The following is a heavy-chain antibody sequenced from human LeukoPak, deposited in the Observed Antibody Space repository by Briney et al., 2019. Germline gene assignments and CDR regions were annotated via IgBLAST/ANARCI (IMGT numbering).Heavy chain of an antibody. CDR3: ATFEYDYVWGSYRYDY. V-gene: IGHV3-43D*03. D-gene: IGHD3-16*02. CDR1: GFTFDDYA. CDR2: ISWDGGST. Sequence: PGGSLRLSCAASGFTFDDYAMHWVRQAPGKGLEWVSLISWDGGSTYYADSVKGRFTISRDNAKNSLYLQMNSLRAEDTAVYYCATFEYDYVWGSYRYDYWGQGTLVTVSS. J-gene: IGHJ4*02.